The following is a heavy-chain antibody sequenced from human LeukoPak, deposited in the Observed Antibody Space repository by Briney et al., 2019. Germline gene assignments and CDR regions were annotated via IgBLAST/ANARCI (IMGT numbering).Heavy chain of an antibody. CDR3: ARAPQGVAAANYFDY. D-gene: IGHD2-15*01. Sequence: SETLSLTCTVSGGSISSYYWSWIRQSAGKGLEWIGRIYTSGSTNYNPSLKSRVTMSVDTSKNQFSLKLSSVTAADTAVYYCARAPQGVAAANYFDYWGQGTLVTVSS. CDR2: IYTSGST. J-gene: IGHJ4*02. V-gene: IGHV4-4*07. CDR1: GGSISSYY.